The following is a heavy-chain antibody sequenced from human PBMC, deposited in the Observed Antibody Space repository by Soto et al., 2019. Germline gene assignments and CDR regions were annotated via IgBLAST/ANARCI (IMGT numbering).Heavy chain of an antibody. CDR1: GFSFSDVRVG. CDR2: IFSNDEK. J-gene: IGHJ4*02. V-gene: IGHV2-26*01. CDR3: AQIRRRGWYRWMDY. Sequence: QVTLKESGPVLVKPTETLTLTCIVSGFSFSDVRVGVTWIRQPPGKALEWLSVIFSNDEKSYNTSLKNRLTISQDTSKSQVVLTMTNIDPVDTATYYCAQIRRRGWYRWMDYWGQGTLVTVSS. D-gene: IGHD6-19*01.